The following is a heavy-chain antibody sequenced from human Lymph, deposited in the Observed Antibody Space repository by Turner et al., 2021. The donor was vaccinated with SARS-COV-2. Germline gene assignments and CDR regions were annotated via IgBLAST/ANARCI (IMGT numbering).Heavy chain of an antibody. CDR2: ISYDGSNK. Sequence: QVQLVESGGGVVQPGGSLRLSCAASGFTFSSYGMHWVRQAPGKGLEWVAVISYDGSNKYYADSVKGRFTISRDNSKNTLYLKMNSLRAEDTAVYYCAKVRSIFGVVIGGMDVWGQGTTVTVSS. CDR1: GFTFSSYG. V-gene: IGHV3-30*18. J-gene: IGHJ6*02. D-gene: IGHD3-3*01. CDR3: AKVRSIFGVVIGGMDV.